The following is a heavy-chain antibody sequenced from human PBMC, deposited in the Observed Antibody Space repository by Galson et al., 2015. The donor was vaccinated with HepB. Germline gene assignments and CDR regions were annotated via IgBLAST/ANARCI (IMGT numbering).Heavy chain of an antibody. V-gene: IGHV3-9*01. CDR2: ISWNSGSI. CDR3: AKGYLVQGVIITLGFDY. J-gene: IGHJ4*02. CDR1: GFTFDDYA. Sequence: SLRLSCAASGFTFDDYAMHWVRQAPGKGLEWVSGISWNSGSIGYADSVKGRFTISRDTAKNSLYLQMNSLRAEDTALYYCAKGYLVQGVIITLGFDYWGQGTLVTVSS. D-gene: IGHD3-10*01.